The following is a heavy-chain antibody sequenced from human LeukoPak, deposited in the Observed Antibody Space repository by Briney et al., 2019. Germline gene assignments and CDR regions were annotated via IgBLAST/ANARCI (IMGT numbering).Heavy chain of an antibody. CDR2: ISGDGRNI. CDR3: VCCSSTSCYGNFDY. CDR1: GFTFRSYA. J-gene: IGHJ4*02. Sequence: PGGSLRLSCAASGFTFRSYAMHWVRQAPGKGLEWVTFISGDGRNIGYADSVKGRFTISRDNSKNTLYLQMNSLRAEDTAVYYCVCCSSTSCYGNFDYWGQGTLVTVSS. D-gene: IGHD2-2*01. V-gene: IGHV3-30*04.